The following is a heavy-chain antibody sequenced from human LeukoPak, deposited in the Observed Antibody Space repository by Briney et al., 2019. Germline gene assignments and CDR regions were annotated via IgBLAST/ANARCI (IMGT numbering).Heavy chain of an antibody. Sequence: SETLSLTCTVSGGSISSYYWSWIRQPPGKGLEWIGYIYYSGSTNYNPSLKSRVTISVDTSKNQFFLKLSSVTAADTAVYYCAGRTSFGGVIVTDYWGQGTLVTVSS. J-gene: IGHJ4*02. V-gene: IGHV4-59*01. CDR2: IYYSGST. CDR1: GGSISSYY. D-gene: IGHD3-16*02. CDR3: AGRTSFGGVIVTDY.